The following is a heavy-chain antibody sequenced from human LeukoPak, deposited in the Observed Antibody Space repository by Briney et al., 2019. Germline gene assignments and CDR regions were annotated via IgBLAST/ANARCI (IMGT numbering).Heavy chain of an antibody. D-gene: IGHD1-20*01. CDR2: ISGSGGST. V-gene: IGHV3-23*01. J-gene: IGHJ4*02. Sequence: GGSLRLSCAASGFTFSSYAMSWVRQAPGKGLEWVSAISGSGGSTYYADSVKGRFTISRDNSKNTLYLQMNSLRAEDTAVYYCAKGYNWNTWYYLDYWGQGTLVTVSS. CDR3: AKGYNWNTWYYLDY. CDR1: GFTFSSYA.